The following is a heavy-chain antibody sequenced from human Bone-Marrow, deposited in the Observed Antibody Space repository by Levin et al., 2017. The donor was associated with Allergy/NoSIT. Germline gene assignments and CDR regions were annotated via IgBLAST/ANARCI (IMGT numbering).Heavy chain of an antibody. D-gene: IGHD6-25*01. J-gene: IGHJ4*02. CDR1: GFIFNNAW. CDR3: ATHRGYSSGAIFDY. Sequence: PGGSLRLSCAASGFIFNNAWMSWVRQAPGKGLEWVGHVKSKIDGGTTDYSAPVKGRFTISRDESKSTLYLQMNSLKTDDTAVYYCATHRGYSSGAIFDYWGQGTLVTVSS. CDR2: VKSKIDGGTT. V-gene: IGHV3-15*01.